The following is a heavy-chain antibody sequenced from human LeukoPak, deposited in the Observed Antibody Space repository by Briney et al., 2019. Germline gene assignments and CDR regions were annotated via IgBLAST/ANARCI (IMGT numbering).Heavy chain of an antibody. Sequence: PSETLSLTCTVSGGSISSYYWSWIRQPPGKGLEWIEYIYYSGSSNYTPSLKSRVTISVDTSKNQFSLKLSSVTAADTAVYYCARGGSGWYLEDWGQGTLVTVSS. V-gene: IGHV4-59*01. CDR3: ARGGSGWYLED. CDR1: GGSISSYY. D-gene: IGHD6-19*01. CDR2: IYYSGSS. J-gene: IGHJ4*02.